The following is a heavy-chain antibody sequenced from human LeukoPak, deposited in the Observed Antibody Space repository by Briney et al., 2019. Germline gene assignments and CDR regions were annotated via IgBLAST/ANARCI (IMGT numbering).Heavy chain of an antibody. Sequence: GGSLRLSCAVSGITVSSNYMSWVRQAPGKGLEWVSVIYNIGSTKYADSVKGRFTISRDNAKNSLYLQMNSLRAEDTAVYYCAREYVDTAMVQDYWGQGTLVTVSS. CDR1: GITVSSNY. J-gene: IGHJ4*02. CDR2: IYNIGST. D-gene: IGHD5-18*01. CDR3: AREYVDTAMVQDY. V-gene: IGHV3-66*01.